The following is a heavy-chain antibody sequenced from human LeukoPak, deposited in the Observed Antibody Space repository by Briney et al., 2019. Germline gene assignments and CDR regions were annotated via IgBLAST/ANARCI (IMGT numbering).Heavy chain of an antibody. CDR1: GFTFTYAW. D-gene: IGHD3-22*01. V-gene: IGHV3-15*01. J-gene: IGHJ4*02. CDR3: IADTAESSAYPFDY. Sequence: GGSLRLSCAASGFTFTYAWMSWVRQAPGKGLECVGRIISKTSGGTTEYAAPVKGRFTISRDDSTDTVYLQMNSLKTEDTAVYYCIADTAESSAYPFDYWGQGTLVTVSS. CDR2: IISKTSGGTT.